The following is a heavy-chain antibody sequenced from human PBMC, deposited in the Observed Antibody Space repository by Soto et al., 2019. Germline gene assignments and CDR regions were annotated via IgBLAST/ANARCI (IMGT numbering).Heavy chain of an antibody. CDR3: VSLSRTPDALLSFGDQ. CDR2: IKEDGSEK. V-gene: IGHV3-7*03. D-gene: IGHD3-10*01. J-gene: IGHJ4*02. Sequence: EVQLVESGGGLVQPGGSLRLSCAASGFTFSGHWMSWVRQAPGKGLEWVANIKEDGSEKYYVDSAKGRFTISRDNAKNSLFLQMNSLRAEDTAVYYCVSLSRTPDALLSFGDQWGQGTLVTVSS. CDR1: GFTFSGHW.